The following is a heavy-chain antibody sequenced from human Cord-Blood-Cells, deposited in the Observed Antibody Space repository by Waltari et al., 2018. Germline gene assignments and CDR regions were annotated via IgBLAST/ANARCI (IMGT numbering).Heavy chain of an antibody. CDR2: IYYSGST. J-gene: IGHJ5*02. CDR1: GGSISSYY. V-gene: IGHV4-59*08. D-gene: IGHD4-17*01. CDR3: ARGGDYWFDP. Sequence: QVQLQESGPGLVKPSETLSLTCTVSGGSISSYYWSWIRQPPGKGLEWIGYIYYSGSTNYNPSLKSRITISVDTSKNQFSLKLSSVTAADTAVYYCARGGDYWFDPWGQGTLVTVSS.